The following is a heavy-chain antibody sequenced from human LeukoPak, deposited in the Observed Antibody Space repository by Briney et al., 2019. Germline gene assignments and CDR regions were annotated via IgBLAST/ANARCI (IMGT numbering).Heavy chain of an antibody. CDR2: IKQDGSEK. D-gene: IGHD6-19*01. Sequence: PGGSLRLSCAASGFTFSSYWMSWVRQAPGKGLEWVANIKQDGSEKYYVDSVKGRFTISRDNAKNSLYPQMNSLRAEDTAVYYCARILDSAWGELGYWGQGTLVTVSS. V-gene: IGHV3-7*01. CDR3: ARILDSAWGELGY. CDR1: GFTFSSYW. J-gene: IGHJ4*02.